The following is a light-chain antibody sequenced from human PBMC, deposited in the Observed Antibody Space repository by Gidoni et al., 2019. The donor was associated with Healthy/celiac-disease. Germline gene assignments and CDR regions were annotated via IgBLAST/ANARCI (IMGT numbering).Light chain of an antibody. CDR2: DAS. J-gene: IGKJ4*01. CDR3: QQFDSYE. V-gene: IGKV1-13*02. Sequence: AIQLTQSPSSLSASVGDRVTITCRASRGISSALAWYQQKPGKTPKLLIYDASSLESGVPSRFSGSGSGTVFTLTISSLQPEDFATYYCQQFDSYEFXGXTKVEI. CDR1: RGISSA.